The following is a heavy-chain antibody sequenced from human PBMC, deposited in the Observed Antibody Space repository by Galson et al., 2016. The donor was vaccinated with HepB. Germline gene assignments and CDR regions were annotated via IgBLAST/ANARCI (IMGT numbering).Heavy chain of an antibody. J-gene: IGHJ4*02. D-gene: IGHD1-1*01. CDR3: ATESEDKTGNWIWDY. V-gene: IGHV1-69*13. CDR1: GGTFSSYC. CDR2: IIPVLKTP. Sequence: SVKVSCKASGGTFSSYCLIWVRQAPGKGLEWMGGIIPVLKTPDYAERFQGRVTITADETTSTAYMEISALSFEDTAVYYCATESEDKTGNWIWDYWGQGTLVTVSS.